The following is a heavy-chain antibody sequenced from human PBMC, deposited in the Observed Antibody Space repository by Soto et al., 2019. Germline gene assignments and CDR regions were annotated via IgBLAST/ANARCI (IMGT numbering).Heavy chain of an antibody. J-gene: IGHJ4*02. D-gene: IGHD3-3*01. CDR2: ISYDGGSK. Sequence: QVQLVESGGGVVQPGRSLRLSCAASGFTFSTYVMHWVRQAPGKGLEWLAVISYDGGSKNYADSVKGRFTISRDNSKNTLYLQMNNLRIEDTAVYYCVRDGPHVTIYGYGHYWGQGTLVTVYS. CDR1: GFTFSTYV. V-gene: IGHV3-30-3*01. CDR3: VRDGPHVTIYGYGHY.